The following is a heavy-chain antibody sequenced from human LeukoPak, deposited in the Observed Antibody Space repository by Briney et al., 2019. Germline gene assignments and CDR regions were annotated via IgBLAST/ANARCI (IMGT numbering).Heavy chain of an antibody. D-gene: IGHD4-11*01. CDR1: EFTSRSYR. CDR3: ARDIFYSNGYYGMDV. J-gene: IGHJ6*02. V-gene: IGHV3-21*01. Sequence: GGPLGPSGAAPEFTSRSYRMNWVPKAPGKGLEWVSSISSSSDYIYYGRFTISRDNAKNSLYLQMNSLRAEDTAVYYCARDIFYSNGYYGMDVWGQGTTVTVSS. CDR2: ISSSSDYI.